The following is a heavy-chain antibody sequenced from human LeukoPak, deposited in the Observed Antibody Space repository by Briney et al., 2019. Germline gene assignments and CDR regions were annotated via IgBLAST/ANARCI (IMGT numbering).Heavy chain of an antibody. CDR1: GFSFKYYG. CDR3: AKAREGTVVIDY. CDR2: IRYDANTE. Sequence: GGSLRLSCAASGFSFKYYGMHWVRQAPGKGLEWLAFIRYDANTEYYADSVQGRFTISRDNSKNTLYLQIDSLGPVDTALYYCAKAREGTVVIDYWGQGTLVTVSS. D-gene: IGHD1-1*01. V-gene: IGHV3-30*02. J-gene: IGHJ4*02.